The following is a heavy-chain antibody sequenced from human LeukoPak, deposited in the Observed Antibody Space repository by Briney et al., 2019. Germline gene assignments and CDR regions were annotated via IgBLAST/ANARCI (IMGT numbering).Heavy chain of an antibody. D-gene: IGHD4-23*01. Sequence: GGSLRLSCAASGFTFSSYSMNWVRQAPGKGLEWDSCISSSSSTIYYADSVKGRFTIYRDNAKNSLYLQMNSLRAEDTAVYYCARDFGTVVTRGGDYWGQGTLVTVSS. J-gene: IGHJ4*02. CDR3: ARDFGTVVTRGGDY. CDR2: ISSSSSTI. CDR1: GFTFSSYS. V-gene: IGHV3-48*04.